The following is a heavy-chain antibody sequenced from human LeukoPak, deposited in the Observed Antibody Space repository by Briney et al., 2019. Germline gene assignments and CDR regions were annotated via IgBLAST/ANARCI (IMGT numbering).Heavy chain of an antibody. CDR2: IDPSDSYT. CDR3: ARREGDINNGFDY. Sequence: GESLKISRKGSGYSFTSYWISWVRQMPGKGLEWMGRIDPSDSYTNYSPSFQGHVTISADKSISTAYLQWSSLKASDTAMYYCARREGDINNGFDYWGQGTLVTVSS. D-gene: IGHD5-12*01. V-gene: IGHV5-10-1*01. J-gene: IGHJ4*02. CDR1: GYSFTSYW.